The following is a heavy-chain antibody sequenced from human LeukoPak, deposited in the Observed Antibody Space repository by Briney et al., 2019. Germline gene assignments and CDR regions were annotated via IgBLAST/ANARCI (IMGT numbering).Heavy chain of an antibody. J-gene: IGHJ4*02. D-gene: IGHD3-3*01. CDR1: GGSISSYY. V-gene: IGHV4-59*08. CDR2: IYYSGST. CDR3: ARVGDFWSGYYVDY. Sequence: PSETLSLTCTVSGGSISSYYWSWIRQPPGKGLEWIGYIYYSGSTYYNPSLKSRVTISVDTSKNQFSLKLSSVTAADTAVYYCARVGDFWSGYYVDYWGQGTLVTVSS.